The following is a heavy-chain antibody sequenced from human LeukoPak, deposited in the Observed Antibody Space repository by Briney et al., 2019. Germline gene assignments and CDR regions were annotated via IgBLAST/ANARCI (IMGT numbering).Heavy chain of an antibody. CDR2: INHSGST. V-gene: IGHV4-34*01. D-gene: IGHD2-15*01. Sequence: KTGGSLRLSCAAPGFTFSNAWMSWVRQAPGKGLEWIGEINHSGSTNYNPSLKSRVTISVDTSKNQFSLKLSSVTAADTAVYYCARVSFFRWASTRPSYYYYYMDVWGKGTTVTISS. CDR1: GFTFSNAW. CDR3: ARVSFFRWASTRPSYYYYYMDV. J-gene: IGHJ6*03.